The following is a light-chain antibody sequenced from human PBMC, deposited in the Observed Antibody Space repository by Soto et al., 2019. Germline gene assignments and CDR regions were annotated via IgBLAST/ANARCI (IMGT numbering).Light chain of an antibody. CDR2: GAS. CDR1: ETVATN. CDR3: QQYFKWPPMT. Sequence: EVVMTQSPATLSVSPGERATLSCRASETVATNLAWYQQKPGQAPRLLISGASTRAAGISARFRGSGSGTEFTLTISSLRSEDSAIYYCQQYFKWPPMTFGQGTKVEI. J-gene: IGKJ1*01. V-gene: IGKV3-15*01.